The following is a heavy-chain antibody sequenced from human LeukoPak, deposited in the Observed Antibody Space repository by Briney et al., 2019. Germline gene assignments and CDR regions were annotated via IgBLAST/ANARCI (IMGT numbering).Heavy chain of an antibody. CDR3: ARGYYSNYVYYYYGMDV. D-gene: IGHD4-11*01. CDR2: IYYSGST. Sequence: SETLSLTCTVSGGSISSYYWSWIRQPPGKGLEGIGYIYYSGSTNYNPSLKSRVTISVDTSKNQFSLKLTSVTAADTAVYYCARGYYSNYVYYYYGMDVWGQGTTVTVSS. CDR1: GGSISSYY. J-gene: IGHJ6*02. V-gene: IGHV4-59*01.